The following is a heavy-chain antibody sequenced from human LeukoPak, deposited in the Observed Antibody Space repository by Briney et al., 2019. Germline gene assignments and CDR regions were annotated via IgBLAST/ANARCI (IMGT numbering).Heavy chain of an antibody. V-gene: IGHV6-1*01. D-gene: IGHD6-19*01. Sequence: SQTLSLTCAISGDSVSSNSAAWNWIRQSPSRGLEWLGWTYYRSKWYNDYAVSVKSRITINPDTSKNQFSLQLNSVTPEDTAVYYCARRRWLAPYYYYGMDVWGQGTTVTVSS. CDR2: TYYRSKWYN. CDR1: GDSVSSNSAA. CDR3: ARRRWLAPYYYYGMDV. J-gene: IGHJ6*02.